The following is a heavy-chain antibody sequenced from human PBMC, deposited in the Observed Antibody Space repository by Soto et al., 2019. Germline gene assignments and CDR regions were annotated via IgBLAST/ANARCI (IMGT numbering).Heavy chain of an antibody. CDR2: INSDGSST. V-gene: IGHV3-74*01. D-gene: IGHD5-12*01. CDR3: ARDGLYVSGGPPLDF. Sequence: EVNLVESGGGSVRPGGSLRLSCEVSGFTLSRFYMHWVRQVPGKGPVWVARINSDGSSTNYADSVKGRFSIVRDSAKNTVSLHVNSLRVEDTGIYYCARDGLYVSGGPPLDFRGQGTLVTVSS. J-gene: IGHJ4*02. CDR1: GFTLSRFY.